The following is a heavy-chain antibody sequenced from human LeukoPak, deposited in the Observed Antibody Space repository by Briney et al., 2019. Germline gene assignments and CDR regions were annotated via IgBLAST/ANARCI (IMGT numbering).Heavy chain of an antibody. V-gene: IGHV3-48*03. J-gene: IGHJ4*02. CDR1: GFTFSSYE. D-gene: IGHD6-19*01. CDR2: SSNSGDSI. CDR3: ARDPSLALAGTPFDY. Sequence: QPGGSLRLSCAASGFTFSSYEMNWLRHAPAKGPEWVSYSSNSGDSIYYADSVKDRFTISTVNAKKLLYLQMHSPRADGEAVYYCARDPSLALAGTPFDYCGQGTRVTVSS.